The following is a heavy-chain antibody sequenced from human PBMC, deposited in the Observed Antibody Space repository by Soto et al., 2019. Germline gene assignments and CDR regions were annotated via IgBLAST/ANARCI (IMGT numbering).Heavy chain of an antibody. V-gene: IGHV4-61*01. J-gene: IGHJ4*02. CDR2: VYHTGRT. D-gene: IGHD3-3*01. CDR3: ARDFAYFDS. Sequence: PSETLSLTCTASGGSFKSGSYPWSWIRQPPGKGLEWIGYVYHTGRTSYNSALKSRVSISMDTSKNQFSLNLDSVTAADTAVYFCARDFAYFDSWGQGTLVTVSS. CDR1: GGSFKSGSYP.